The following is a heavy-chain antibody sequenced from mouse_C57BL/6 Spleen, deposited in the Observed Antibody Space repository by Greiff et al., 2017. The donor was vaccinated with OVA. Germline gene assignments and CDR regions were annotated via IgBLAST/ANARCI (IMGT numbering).Heavy chain of an antibody. V-gene: IGHV1-55*01. CDR1: GYTFTSYW. CDR2: IYPGSGST. Sequence: VQLQQPGAELVKPGASVKMSCKASGYTFTSYWLTWVKQRPGQGLEWIGDIYPGSGSTNYNEQLKSKATLTVDTSSSTAYMQLSSLTSEDAAVDDCARGGHYYGSSWFAYWGQGTLVTVSA. CDR3: ARGGHYYGSSWFAY. D-gene: IGHD1-1*01. J-gene: IGHJ3*01.